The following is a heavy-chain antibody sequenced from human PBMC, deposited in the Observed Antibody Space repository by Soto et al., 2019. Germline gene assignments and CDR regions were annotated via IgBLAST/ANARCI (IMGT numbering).Heavy chain of an antibody. Sequence: QLQLQESGPGLVRPSETLSLTCSVSGGFITNPDSYWGWIRRPPGKGLEWIGTMEYSGVSKYNPSLMGRVTSSADTSNNQFSLRLTSVTDADTAVYYCARRTPLSASESSRFDSWGQGALVTVSS. V-gene: IGHV4-39*01. J-gene: IGHJ5*01. D-gene: IGHD3-10*01. CDR1: GGFITNPDSY. CDR3: ARRTPLSASESSRFDS. CDR2: MEYSGVS.